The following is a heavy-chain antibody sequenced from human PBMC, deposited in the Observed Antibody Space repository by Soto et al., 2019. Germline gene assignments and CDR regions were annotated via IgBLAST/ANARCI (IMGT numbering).Heavy chain of an antibody. Sequence: ASVKVSCKASGYTFTGYYMHWVRQAPGQGLEWMGWINPNSGGTNYAQKFQGWVTMTRDTSISTAYMELSRLRSDDTAVYYRARERGYSSSSIRFDPWGQGTLVTVSS. D-gene: IGHD6-6*01. CDR1: GYTFTGYY. V-gene: IGHV1-2*04. CDR2: INPNSGGT. J-gene: IGHJ5*02. CDR3: ARERGYSSSSIRFDP.